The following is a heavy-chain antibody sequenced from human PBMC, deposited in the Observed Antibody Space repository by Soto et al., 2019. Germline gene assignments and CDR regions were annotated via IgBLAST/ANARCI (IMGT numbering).Heavy chain of an antibody. V-gene: IGHV1-69*06. Sequence: ASVKFSFKASGGTFISYAISWVRQAPGQGLEWMGGIIPIFGTANYAQKFQGRVTITADKSTSTAYMELSSLRSEDTAVYYCARDLTQYYDFWSGPGPWGQGTLVTVSS. J-gene: IGHJ5*02. D-gene: IGHD3-3*01. CDR2: IIPIFGTA. CDR3: ARDLTQYYDFWSGPGP. CDR1: GGTFISYA.